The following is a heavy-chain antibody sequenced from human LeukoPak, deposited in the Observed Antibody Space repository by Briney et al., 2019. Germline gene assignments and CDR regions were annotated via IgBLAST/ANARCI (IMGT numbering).Heavy chain of an antibody. CDR3: ARINSNWYYFDY. V-gene: IGHV1-2*02. J-gene: IGHJ4*02. Sequence: ASVKVSCKASGYTFTGYYMHRVRQAPGQGLEWMGWINPNSGGTNYAQKFQGRVTMTRDTSISTAYMELSRLRSDDTAVFYCARINSNWYYFDYWGQGTLVTVSS. CDR2: INPNSGGT. D-gene: IGHD6-13*01. CDR1: GYTFTGYY.